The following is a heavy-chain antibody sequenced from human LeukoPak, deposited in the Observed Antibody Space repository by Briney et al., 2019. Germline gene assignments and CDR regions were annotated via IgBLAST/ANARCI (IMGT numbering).Heavy chain of an antibody. Sequence: PSETLSLTCAVSGGSFSGYYWSWIRQPSGKGLEWIGEINHSGSTNYNPSLKSRVTISVDTSKNQFSLKLSSVTAADTAVYYCARVVDPWGQGTLVTVSS. CDR1: GGSFSGYY. J-gene: IGHJ5*02. CDR3: ARVVDP. V-gene: IGHV4-34*01. CDR2: INHSGST.